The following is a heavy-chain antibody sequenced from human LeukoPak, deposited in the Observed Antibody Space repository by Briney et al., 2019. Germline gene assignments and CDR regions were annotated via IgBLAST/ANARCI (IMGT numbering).Heavy chain of an antibody. Sequence: SVKVSCKASGGTFSSYVINWVRQAPGQGLEWMGGILPIFGTAIYAQHFQGRVTITADESTSTAYMELSSLRSEDTAVYYCARHDTAMDNDYWGQGTLVTVSS. V-gene: IGHV1-69*01. CDR3: ARHDTAMDNDY. CDR2: ILPIFGTA. J-gene: IGHJ4*02. D-gene: IGHD5-18*01. CDR1: GGTFSSYV.